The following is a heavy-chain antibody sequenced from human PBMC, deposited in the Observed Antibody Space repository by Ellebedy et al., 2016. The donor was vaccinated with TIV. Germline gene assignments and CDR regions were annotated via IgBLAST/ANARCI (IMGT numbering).Heavy chain of an antibody. CDR1: GYTFTSYY. CDR2: INPTGGST. V-gene: IGHV1-46*01. CDR3: ALYSNGRYT. J-gene: IGHJ5*02. Sequence: AASVKVSCKASGYTFTSYYIHWVRQAPGQGLEWIGIINPTGGSTTYAQKFQGRVAMTRETSTSTVYMELSSLTSEDTAMYYSALYSNGRYTWGQGTLVTVSS. D-gene: IGHD6-19*01.